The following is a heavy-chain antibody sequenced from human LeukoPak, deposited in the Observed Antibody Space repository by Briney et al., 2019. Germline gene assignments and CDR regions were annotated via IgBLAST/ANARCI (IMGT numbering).Heavy chain of an antibody. CDR1: GGSISSSSYY. J-gene: IGHJ6*02. CDR3: ATEYSSSWLSESMVKGASYYYGMDV. V-gene: IGHV4-39*07. CDR2: IYYSGST. Sequence: SETLSLTCTVSGGSISSSSYYWGWIRQPPGKGLEWIGSIYYSGSTYYNPSLKSRVTISVDTSKNQFSLKLSSVTAADTAVYYCATEYSSSWLSESMVKGASYYYGMDVWGQGTTVTVSS. D-gene: IGHD6-13*01.